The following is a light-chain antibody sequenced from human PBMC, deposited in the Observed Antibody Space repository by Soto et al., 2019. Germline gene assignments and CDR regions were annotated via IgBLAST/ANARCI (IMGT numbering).Light chain of an antibody. J-gene: IGKJ5*01. CDR1: QSVRNY. CDR3: QQRYNWPPIT. CDR2: DTS. V-gene: IGKV3-11*01. Sequence: EIVLTQSPATLSLSPGERATLSCRASQSVRNYLAWYQQKPGQAPRLLIYDTSNRATGVPVRFSGTGSGTDFTLTISNIEPEDFAVYYCQQRYNWPPITFGQGTRLEIK.